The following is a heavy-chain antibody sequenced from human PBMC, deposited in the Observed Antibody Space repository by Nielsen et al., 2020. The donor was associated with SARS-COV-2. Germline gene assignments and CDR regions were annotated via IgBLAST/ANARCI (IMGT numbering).Heavy chain of an antibody. J-gene: IGHJ6*02. D-gene: IGHD3-16*01. CDR2: ISYEGSKK. Sequence: GESLKISCAASGFTFNNYGFYWVRQAPGKGLEWVASISYEGSKKYYGDSLTGRFTVSRDTSKNTVYLQMNSLSVEDTAVYHCAKRRAVFMLTFGGECAMDVWCQGTTVSVSS. V-gene: IGHV3-30*18. CDR3: AKRRAVFMLTFGGECAMDV. CDR1: GFTFNNYG.